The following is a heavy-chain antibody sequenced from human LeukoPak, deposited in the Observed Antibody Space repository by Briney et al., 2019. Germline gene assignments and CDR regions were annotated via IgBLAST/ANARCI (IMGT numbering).Heavy chain of an antibody. D-gene: IGHD3-3*01. Sequence: SVKVSCKASGGISSNFAIHWVRQAPGQGLEWMGQITGLFATAHYAQKFQGRVTITTDASTGAVYMELSSLRSEDTAVYYCARVGVIISHNWFDPWGQGTLVTVSS. J-gene: IGHJ5*02. CDR2: ITGLFATA. CDR3: ARVGVIISHNWFDP. CDR1: GGISSNFA. V-gene: IGHV1-69*05.